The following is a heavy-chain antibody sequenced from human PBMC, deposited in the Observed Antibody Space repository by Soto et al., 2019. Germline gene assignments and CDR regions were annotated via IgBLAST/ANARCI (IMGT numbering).Heavy chain of an antibody. CDR2: ISSSSSYI. Sequence: GSLRLSCAASGFTFSSYSMNWVRQAPGKGLEWVSSISSSSSYIYYADSVRGRFTISRDNAKNSLYLQMNSLRAEDTAVYYCARDLSGSYYYYYYGMDVWGQGTTVTVS. CDR1: GFTFSSYS. D-gene: IGHD1-26*01. J-gene: IGHJ6*02. CDR3: ARDLSGSYYYYYYGMDV. V-gene: IGHV3-21*01.